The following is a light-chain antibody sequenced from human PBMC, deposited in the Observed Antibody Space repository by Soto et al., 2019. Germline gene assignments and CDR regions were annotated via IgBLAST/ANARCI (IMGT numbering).Light chain of an antibody. CDR1: ISDVSGYNF. V-gene: IGLV2-14*03. CDR3: SSYTSSNTYV. Sequence: QSALTQPASVSGSPGQSITISCTGTISDVSGYNFVSWYQQYPGEAPKLMIYDVSNRPSGVSNRFSGSKSGNTASLTISGLRAEDEADYYCSSYTSSNTYVFGTGTKVTVL. J-gene: IGLJ1*01. CDR2: DVS.